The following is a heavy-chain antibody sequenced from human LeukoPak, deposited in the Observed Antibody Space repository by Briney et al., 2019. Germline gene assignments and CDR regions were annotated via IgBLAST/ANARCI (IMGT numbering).Heavy chain of an antibody. CDR3: ARASSLGVTTRDDWFDP. CDR2: IVGSSST. D-gene: IGHD1-26*01. Sequence: GGSLRLSCAASGFTFSNFAMTWVRQAPGKGLEWVSSIVGSSSTYYADSLKGRFTISRDNAKNSLYLQMNSLRVEDTAVYYCARASSLGVTTRDDWFDPWGQGTLVTVSS. CDR1: GFTFSNFA. J-gene: IGHJ5*02. V-gene: IGHV3-21*01.